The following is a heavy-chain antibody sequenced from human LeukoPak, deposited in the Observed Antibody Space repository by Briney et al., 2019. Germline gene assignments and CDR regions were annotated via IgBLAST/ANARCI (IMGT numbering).Heavy chain of an antibody. CDR3: ARDRGDSGWNFDY. Sequence: GASVKVSCKASGYTFTGYYMHWVRQAPGQGLEWMGWINPNSGGTSYAQKFQGRVTMTRDTSISTAYMELSRLRSDNTAVYYCARDRGDSGWNFDYWGQGTLVTVSS. J-gene: IGHJ4*02. CDR1: GYTFTGYY. CDR2: INPNSGGT. D-gene: IGHD5-12*01. V-gene: IGHV1-2*02.